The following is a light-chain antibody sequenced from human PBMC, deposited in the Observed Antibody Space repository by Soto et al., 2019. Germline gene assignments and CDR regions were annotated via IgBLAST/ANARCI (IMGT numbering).Light chain of an antibody. J-gene: IGLJ1*01. V-gene: IGLV2-8*01. CDR2: EVS. CDR1: SSAVGGYNY. CDR3: SSYAGSNNLV. Sequence: SVLTQPPSPSGSPGQSVTISCPGTSSAVGGYNYVSWYQQHPGKAPKLMIYEVSKRPSGVPDRFSGSKSGNTASLTVSGLQAEDEADYYCSSYAGSNNLVFGTGTKVTVL.